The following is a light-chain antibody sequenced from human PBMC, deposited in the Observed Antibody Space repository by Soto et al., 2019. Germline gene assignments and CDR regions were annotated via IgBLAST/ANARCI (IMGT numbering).Light chain of an antibody. CDR1: SSNIGSNA. V-gene: IGLV1-44*01. CDR3: ATWDDGLNGWV. J-gene: IGLJ3*02. Sequence: QSVVTQPPSASGTPGQRVTISCSGRSSNIGSNAVNWYQQFPGMAPKVLIYNNNERPLGVPDRFSGSKSGTSASLAISGLQSEDEADYYCATWDDGLNGWVFGGGTQLTVL. CDR2: NNN.